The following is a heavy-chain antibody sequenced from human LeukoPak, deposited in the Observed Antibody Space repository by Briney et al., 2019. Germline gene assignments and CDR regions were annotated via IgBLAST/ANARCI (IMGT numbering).Heavy chain of an antibody. J-gene: IGHJ6*02. CDR1: GYTFTSYD. CDR3: ARGAHYDFWSGSYMDV. CDR2: MNPNSGNT. V-gene: IGHV1-8*01. Sequence: ASVKVSCKASGYTFTSYDINWVRQATGQGLEWMGWMNPNSGNTGYAQKFQGRVTMTRNTSISTAYMEPSSLRSEDTAVYYCARGAHYDFWSGSYMDVWGQGTTVTVSS. D-gene: IGHD3-3*01.